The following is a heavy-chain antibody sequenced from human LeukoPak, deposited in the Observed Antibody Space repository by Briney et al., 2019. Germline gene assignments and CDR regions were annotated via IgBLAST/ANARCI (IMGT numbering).Heavy chain of an antibody. J-gene: IGHJ4*02. V-gene: IGHV4-59*01. Sequence: SETLSLTCTVSGGSISSYYWSWIRQPPGKGLEWIGYIYFRGTTNYHPSIKSRVTISVDTSKNQSSLKLTSVTTADTAVYYCARSPGAPFDYWGQGSLVTVSS. CDR3: ARSPGAPFDY. CDR2: IYFRGTT. D-gene: IGHD7-27*01. CDR1: GGSISSYY.